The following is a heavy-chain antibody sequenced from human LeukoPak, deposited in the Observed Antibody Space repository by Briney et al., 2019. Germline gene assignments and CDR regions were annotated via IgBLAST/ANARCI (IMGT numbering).Heavy chain of an antibody. CDR1: GGSISSYY. CDR3: ARHTAMGHFDY. V-gene: IGHV4-59*08. D-gene: IGHD5-18*01. Sequence: SETLSLTCTVSGGSISSYYWSWIRQPPGKGQEWIGYIYYSGGTNYNPPLKSRVTISVDTSKNQFSLKLSSVTAADTAVYYCARHTAMGHFDYWGQGTLVTVSS. CDR2: IYYSGGT. J-gene: IGHJ4*02.